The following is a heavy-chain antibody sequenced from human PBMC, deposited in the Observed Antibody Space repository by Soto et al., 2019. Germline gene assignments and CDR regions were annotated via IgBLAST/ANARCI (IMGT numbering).Heavy chain of an antibody. CDR1: GFTFSSYW. D-gene: IGHD2-15*01. J-gene: IGHJ6*02. CDR2: IKQDGSEK. CDR3: ARDGVVTIYYYYGMDV. V-gene: IGHV3-7*01. Sequence: EVQLVESGGGLVQPGGSLRLSCAASGFTFSSYWMSWVRQAPGKGLEWVANIKQDGSEKYYVGSVKGRFTISRDNAKNSLYLQMNSLRAEDTAVYYCARDGVVTIYYYYGMDVWGQGTTVTVSS.